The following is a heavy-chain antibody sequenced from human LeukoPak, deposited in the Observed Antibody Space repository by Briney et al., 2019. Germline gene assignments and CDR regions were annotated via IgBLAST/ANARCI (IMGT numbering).Heavy chain of an antibody. CDR3: ARGFSSWYLSPYYLEY. D-gene: IGHD6-13*01. V-gene: IGHV1-2*02. CDR2: INPNSGGT. CDR1: GYTFTGYY. J-gene: IGHJ4*02. Sequence: GASVKVSCKASGYTFTGYYMHWVRQAPGQGLEWMGWINPNSGGTNYAQKFQGRVTMTRDTSITTAYMELSRLRSDDTAVYYCARGFSSWYLSPYYLEYCGQGTPVTVSS.